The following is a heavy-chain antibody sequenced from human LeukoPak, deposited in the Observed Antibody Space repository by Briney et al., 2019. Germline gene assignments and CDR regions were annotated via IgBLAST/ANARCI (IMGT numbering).Heavy chain of an antibody. CDR1: GFTFSSYW. CDR2: INSDGSST. Sequence: GGSLRLSCAASGFTFSSYWMHWVRQAPGKGLVWVSRINSDGSSTSYADSVKGRFTIPRDNAKNTLYLQMNSLRAEDTAVYYCARDQGGILTGYYTEFDYWGQGTLVTVSS. J-gene: IGHJ4*02. D-gene: IGHD3-9*01. CDR3: ARDQGGILTGYYTEFDY. V-gene: IGHV3-74*01.